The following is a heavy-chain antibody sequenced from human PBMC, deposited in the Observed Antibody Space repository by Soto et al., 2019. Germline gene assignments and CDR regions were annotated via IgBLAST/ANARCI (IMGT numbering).Heavy chain of an antibody. J-gene: IGHJ6*03. D-gene: IGHD1-26*01. CDR1: GFTFGDYA. Sequence: PGGSLRLSCTASGFTFGDYAMSWFRQAPGKGLEWVGFIRSKAYGGTTEYAASVKGRFTISRDDSKSIAYLQMNSLRAEDTAVYYCARDQGPPELITPRDYYYYYMDVWGKGTTVTVSS. V-gene: IGHV3-49*03. CDR2: IRSKAYGGTT. CDR3: ARDQGPPELITPRDYYYYYMDV.